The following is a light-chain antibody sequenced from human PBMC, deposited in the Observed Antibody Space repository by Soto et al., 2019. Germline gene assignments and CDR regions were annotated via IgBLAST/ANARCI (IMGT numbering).Light chain of an antibody. V-gene: IGLV2-14*01. Sequence: QSVLTQPASVSGSPGQSITISCTGTSSDIGTYNYVSWYQQHPGQAPKLMIYEVSNRPSGVSDRFSGSKSGNTASLTISGLQAEDEYDCYCYSCSRRSGTHYVFGTGTKVTVL. CDR3: YSCSRRSGTHYV. CDR1: SSDIGTYNY. J-gene: IGLJ1*01. CDR2: EVS.